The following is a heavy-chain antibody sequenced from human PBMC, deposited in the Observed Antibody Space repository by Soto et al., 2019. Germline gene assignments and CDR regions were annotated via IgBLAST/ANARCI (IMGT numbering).Heavy chain of an antibody. CDR1: GYTFTSYY. V-gene: IGHV1-46*01. CDR2: INPSGGST. CDR3: ARSALRYFDWLLSYFDY. D-gene: IGHD3-9*01. J-gene: IGHJ4*02. Sequence: ASVKVSCKASGYTFTSYYMRWVRQAPGQGLEWMGIINPSGGSTSYAQKFQGRVTMTRDTSTSTVYMELSSLRSEDTAVYYCARSALRYFDWLLSYFDYWGQGTLVTVSS.